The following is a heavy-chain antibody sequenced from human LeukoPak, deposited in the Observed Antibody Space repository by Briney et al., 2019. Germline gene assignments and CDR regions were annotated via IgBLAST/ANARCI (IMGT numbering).Heavy chain of an antibody. CDR2: ISYDGSNK. CDR3: ARAYTMVRGVITYYFDY. Sequence: PGGSLRLSCAASGFTFSSYAMHWVRQAPGKGLEWVAVISYDGSNKYYADSVKGRFTISRDNSKNTLYLQMNSLRAEDTAVYYCARAYTMVRGVITYYFDYWGQGTLVTVSS. J-gene: IGHJ4*02. CDR1: GFTFSSYA. V-gene: IGHV3-30*04. D-gene: IGHD3-10*01.